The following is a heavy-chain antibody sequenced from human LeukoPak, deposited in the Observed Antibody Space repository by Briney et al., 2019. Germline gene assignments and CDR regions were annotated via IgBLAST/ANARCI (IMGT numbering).Heavy chain of an antibody. CDR3: ARDFTGSGYYMDV. J-gene: IGHJ6*03. CDR1: GFTFSSHA. Sequence: GGSLKLSCAGSGFTFSSHAMNWVRQAPGKGLEWVSVISGSGDNTYYADSVKGRFTISRDNSKNTMYLQMNSLRADDTAVYYCARDFTGSGYYMDVWGKGTTVTVSS. V-gene: IGHV3-23*01. D-gene: IGHD3-10*01. CDR2: ISGSGDNT.